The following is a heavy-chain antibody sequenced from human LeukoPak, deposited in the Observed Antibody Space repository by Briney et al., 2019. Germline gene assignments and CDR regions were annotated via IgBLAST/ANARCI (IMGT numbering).Heavy chain of an antibody. CDR1: GGSISSSSYY. CDR2: IYYSGST. CDR3: ARHVLELRFLEWLFNWFDP. J-gene: IGHJ5*02. Sequence: SETLSLTCTDSGGSISSSSYYWGWIRQPPGKGLEWIGSIYYSGSTYYNPSLKSRVTISVDTSKNQFSLKRSSGTAADTAVYYWARHVLELRFLEWLFNWFDPWGQGTLVTVSS. D-gene: IGHD3-3*01. V-gene: IGHV4-39*01.